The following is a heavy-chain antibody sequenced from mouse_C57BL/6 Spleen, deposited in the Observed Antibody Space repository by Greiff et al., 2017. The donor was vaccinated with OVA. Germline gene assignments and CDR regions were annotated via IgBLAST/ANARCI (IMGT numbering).Heavy chain of an antibody. J-gene: IGHJ2*01. V-gene: IGHV1-61*01. CDR2: IYPSDSET. D-gene: IGHD3-2*02. CDR1: GYTFTSYW. CDR3: ARGDSSGYSVYFDY. Sequence: QVQLQQPGAELVRPGSSVKLSCKASGYTFTSYWMDWVKQRPGQGLEWIGNIYPSDSETHYNQKFKDKATLTVDKSSSTAYMQLSSLTSEDSAVYYCARGDSSGYSVYFDYWGQGTTLTVSS.